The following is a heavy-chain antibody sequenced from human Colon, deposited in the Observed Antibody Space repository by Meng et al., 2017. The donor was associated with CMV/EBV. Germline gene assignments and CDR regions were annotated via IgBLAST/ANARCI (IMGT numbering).Heavy chain of an antibody. CDR1: GFTFSDYY. CDR3: ATNYDFFSGYSHQFYYGMDV. D-gene: IGHD3-3*01. Sequence: GGSLRLSCVASGFTFSDYYMSWIRQAPGKGPEWLSYISSGGSTIYYADSVKGRFTISRDNAKNSLFLQMNSLRAEDTAVYYCATNYDFFSGYSHQFYYGMDVWGQGTTVTVSS. V-gene: IGHV3-11*01. J-gene: IGHJ6*02. CDR2: ISSGGSTI.